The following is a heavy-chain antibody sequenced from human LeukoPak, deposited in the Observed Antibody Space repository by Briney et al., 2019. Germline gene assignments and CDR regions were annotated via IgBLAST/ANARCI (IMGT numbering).Heavy chain of an antibody. J-gene: IGHJ4*02. D-gene: IGHD2-2*02. CDR2: MNPNSGNT. CDR1: GYTFTSYD. V-gene: IGHV1-8*01. CDR3: VRGTRYCSDSSCYNY. Sequence: ASVKVSCKASGYTFTSYDINWVRQATGLGLEWMGWMNPNSGNTGYAQKFQGRVTMTRNTSISTAYLELSSLKSDDTALYYCVRGTRYCSDSSCYNYWGQGTLVTVSS.